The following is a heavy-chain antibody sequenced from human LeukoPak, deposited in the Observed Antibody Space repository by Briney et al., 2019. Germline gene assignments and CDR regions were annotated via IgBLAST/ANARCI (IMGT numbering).Heavy chain of an antibody. CDR3: SRTRRGQIGWTNDY. D-gene: IGHD3/OR15-3a*01. CDR2: IYWDDDK. J-gene: IGHJ4*02. V-gene: IGHV2-5*02. Sequence: SGPTLVKPTQTLTLTCTFSGVSLTTSGVGVGWIRQPPGKALEWLALIYWDDDKRYSPSLKSRVTITKDTSKNQVVLTMTNMDPVDTATYYCSRTRRGQIGWTNDYWGQGTLVTVSS. CDR1: GVSLTTSGVG.